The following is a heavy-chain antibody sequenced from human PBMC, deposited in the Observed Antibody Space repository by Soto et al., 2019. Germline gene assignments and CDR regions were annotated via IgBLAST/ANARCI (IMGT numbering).Heavy chain of an antibody. CDR1: GFTFSSYG. CDR2: ISYDGTNK. Sequence: QVQLVESGGGVVQPGRSLRLSCAASGFTFSSYGMHWVRQAPGKGLEWVAVISYDGTNKYYADSVKGRFTISRDNSKKTESLQMNSLKVEDTAVYYCAKEVYCSGGSCYSKDYYYYYGMDVWGQGNKVTVSS. CDR3: AKEVYCSGGSCYSKDYYYYYGMDV. V-gene: IGHV3-30*18. J-gene: IGHJ6*02. D-gene: IGHD2-15*01.